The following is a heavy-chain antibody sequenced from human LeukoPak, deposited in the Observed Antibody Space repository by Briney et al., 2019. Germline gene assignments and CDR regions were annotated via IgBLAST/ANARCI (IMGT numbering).Heavy chain of an antibody. D-gene: IGHD3-22*01. CDR1: GFTFSSYS. CDR3: ATGPYYYDSSGYLFDY. V-gene: IGHV3-64*01. J-gene: IGHJ4*02. Sequence: GGSLRLSCAASGFTFSSYSMNWVRQAPGKGLEYVSAISSNGGSTYYATSVKGRFTISRDNSKNTLYLQMGSLRAEDMAVYYCATGPYYYDSSGYLFDYWGQGTLVTVSS. CDR2: ISSNGGST.